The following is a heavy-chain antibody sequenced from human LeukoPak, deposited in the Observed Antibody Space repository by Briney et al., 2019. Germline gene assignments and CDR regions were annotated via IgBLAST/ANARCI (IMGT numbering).Heavy chain of an antibody. CDR3: ARGRLLWFGELKGMDV. CDR1: GFTFSSYD. D-gene: IGHD3-10*01. V-gene: IGHV3-13*01. J-gene: IGHJ6*03. Sequence: PGGSLRLSCAASGFTFSSYDMHWVGQGTGKGLEWLSAIGTAGDTYYPGSVKGRFTISRENAKNSLYLQMNSLRAGDTAVYYCARGRLLWFGELKGMDVWGKGTTVTVSS. CDR2: IGTAGDT.